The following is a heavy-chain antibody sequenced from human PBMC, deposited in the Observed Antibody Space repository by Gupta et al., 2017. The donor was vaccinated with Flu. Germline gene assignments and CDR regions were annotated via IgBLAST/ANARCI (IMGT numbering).Heavy chain of an antibody. CDR3: AREFSSHARSFDY. J-gene: IGHJ4*02. D-gene: IGHD6-6*01. CDR2: TSGDGNYT. V-gene: IGHV3-74*01. CDR1: GFPFSSLW. Sequence: EVQLVDSGGGLVQPGGSLRLSCADSGFPFSSLWMQWVRQDPGKGLVWVSRTSGDGNYTHYADSVKCRFTISTDNANNALYLQMNSLRAEDTAVYYCAREFSSHARSFDYWVQGTLVTVSS.